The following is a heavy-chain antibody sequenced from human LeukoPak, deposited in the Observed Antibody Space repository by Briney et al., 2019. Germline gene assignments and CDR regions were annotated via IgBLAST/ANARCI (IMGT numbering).Heavy chain of an antibody. V-gene: IGHV3-23*01. CDR2: ISSRGRNT. CDR3: AKRDRPCSGDCSAPYYFDY. CDR1: GFTFSSYA. D-gene: IGHD2-21*02. Sequence: PGGSLRLSCAASGFTFSSYAMSWVRQAPGKGLEWVSSISSRGRNTYYSDSVKGRFTISRDNSKNTLYLQMSSLRAEDTAVYYCAKRDRPCSGDCSAPYYFDYWGQGTLVTVSS. J-gene: IGHJ4*02.